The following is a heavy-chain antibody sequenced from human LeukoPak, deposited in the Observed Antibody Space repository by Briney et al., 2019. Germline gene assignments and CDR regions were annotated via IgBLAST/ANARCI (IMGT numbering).Heavy chain of an antibody. CDR2: INPGGGT. Sequence: GASVKVSCKSSGYTFTYYAMRWVRQAPGQGLQWMGWINPGGGTNYPQKFQGRVAITWDTSITTAYMDLSRLTSDDTAVYYCARDRYGDGFAHFDYWGQGALVTVSS. V-gene: IGHV1-2*02. D-gene: IGHD5-24*01. CDR3: ARDRYGDGFAHFDY. CDR1: GYTFTYYA. J-gene: IGHJ4*02.